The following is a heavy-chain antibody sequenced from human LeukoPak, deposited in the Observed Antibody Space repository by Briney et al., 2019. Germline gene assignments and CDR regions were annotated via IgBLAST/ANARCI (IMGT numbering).Heavy chain of an antibody. J-gene: IGHJ4*02. CDR2: ISSSSSYI. CDR3: ASGYYGSGSYYESDY. V-gene: IGHV3-21*01. D-gene: IGHD3-10*01. Sequence: GGSLRLSCAASGFTFSSYSMNWVGQAPGKGLGWVSSISSSSSYIYYADSVKGRFTISRDNAKNSLYLQMNSLRAEDTAVYYCASGYYGSGSYYESDYWGQGTLVTVSS. CDR1: GFTFSSYS.